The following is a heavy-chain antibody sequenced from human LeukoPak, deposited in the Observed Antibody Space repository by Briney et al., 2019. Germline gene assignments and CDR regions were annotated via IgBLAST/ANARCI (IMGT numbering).Heavy chain of an antibody. CDR3: AKAGRSGWYPGWPFDI. CDR2: IRDSGAST. CDR1: GFTFLTYA. D-gene: IGHD6-19*01. Sequence: GGSLRLSCAASGFTFLTYAMSWVRQAPGKGPQWVSVIRDSGASTYYADSVKGRFTISRDNSKNTLYLQMNSLRAEDTAVYYCAKAGRSGWYPGWPFDIWGQGTTVTVSS. V-gene: IGHV3-23*01. J-gene: IGHJ3*02.